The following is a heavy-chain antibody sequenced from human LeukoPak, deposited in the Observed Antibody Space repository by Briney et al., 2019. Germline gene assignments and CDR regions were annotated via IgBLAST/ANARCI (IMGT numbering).Heavy chain of an antibody. J-gene: IGHJ4*02. V-gene: IGHV4-38-2*02. CDR2: IYHSGST. D-gene: IGHD6-6*01. Sequence: SETLSLTCTVSGYSISSGYYWGWIRQPPGKGLEWIGSIYHSGSTYYNPSLKSRVTISVDTSKNQFSLKLSSVTAADTAVYYCARRHVEYSSSSDPYYFDYWGQGTLVTVSS. CDR3: ARRHVEYSSSSDPYYFDY. CDR1: GYSISSGYY.